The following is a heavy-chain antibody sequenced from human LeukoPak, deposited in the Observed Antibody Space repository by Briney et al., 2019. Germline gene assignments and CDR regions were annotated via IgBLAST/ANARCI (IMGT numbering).Heavy chain of an antibody. J-gene: IGHJ4*02. V-gene: IGHV3-73*01. D-gene: IGHD1-7*01. CDR3: TRSITGITAHFDY. CDR1: GFTFSGST. Sequence: GGSLRLSCAASGFTFSGSTMHWVRQASEKGLEWVGRIRSKANSYATACAASVEGRFTIYRDDSKNTAYLQMNSLKTEDTAMYYCTRSITGITAHFDYWGQGTLVTVSS. CDR2: IRSKANSYAT.